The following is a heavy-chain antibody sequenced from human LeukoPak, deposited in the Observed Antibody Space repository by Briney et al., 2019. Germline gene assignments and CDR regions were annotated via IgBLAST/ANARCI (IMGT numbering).Heavy chain of an antibody. CDR2: ISGDGGST. CDR1: GLITDDYA. V-gene: IGHV3-43*02. D-gene: IGHD5/OR15-5a*01. J-gene: IGHJ4*02. Sequence: GWSLRLSCAAPGLITDDYAIHWVRQAPGKGLEWVSLISGDGGSTFCADSVRGRFTISRDNSKSSLFLQMNSLRTEDTALYYCARDHVYGGADYWGQGTLVTVSS. CDR3: ARDHVYGGADY.